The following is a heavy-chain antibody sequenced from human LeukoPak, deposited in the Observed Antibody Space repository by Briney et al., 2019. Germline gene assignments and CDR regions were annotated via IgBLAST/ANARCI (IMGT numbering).Heavy chain of an antibody. CDR1: GYTFTSYD. CDR3: VSGSYPTQTEFDWFDP. D-gene: IGHD3-10*01. V-gene: IGHV1-2*02. J-gene: IGHJ5*02. Sequence: GASVKVSCKASGYTFTSYDINWVRQAPGQGLEWMGWINPNSGGTNYAQKFQGRVTMTRDTSISTAYMELSRLRSDDTAVYYCVSGSYPTQTEFDWFDPWGQGTLVTVSS. CDR2: INPNSGGT.